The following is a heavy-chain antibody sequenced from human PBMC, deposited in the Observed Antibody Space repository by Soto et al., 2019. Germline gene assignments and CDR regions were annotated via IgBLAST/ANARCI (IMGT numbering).Heavy chain of an antibody. V-gene: IGHV4-31*03. J-gene: IGHJ5*02. D-gene: IGHD1-1*01. Sequence: SETLSLTCTFSGGSISSGGHYWNWIRQHPGKGLEWIGYIYYSGSTFYNPSLKSRLTISVDTSKNQFSLKLDAVTAADTAVYYCARGETYYGTTTWFDPWGQGTLVTVSS. CDR2: IYYSGST. CDR1: GGSISSGGHY. CDR3: ARGETYYGTTTWFDP.